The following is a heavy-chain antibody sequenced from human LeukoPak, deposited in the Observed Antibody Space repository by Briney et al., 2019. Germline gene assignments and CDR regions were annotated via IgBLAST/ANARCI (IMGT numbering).Heavy chain of an antibody. CDR1: GFTFSSYA. Sequence: GGSLILSCAASGFTFSSYAMSWVRQAPGKGLEWVSFIYTGGTTYYSDSVKGRFIISRDNSKNTMYLQMNSLRAEDTAVYYCVKAERKFRHYSGSETYYRQSGLDFWGQGTLVTVSS. J-gene: IGHJ4*02. V-gene: IGHV3-23*01. CDR2: IYTGGTT. CDR3: VKAERKFRHYSGSETYYRQSGLDF. D-gene: IGHD3-10*01.